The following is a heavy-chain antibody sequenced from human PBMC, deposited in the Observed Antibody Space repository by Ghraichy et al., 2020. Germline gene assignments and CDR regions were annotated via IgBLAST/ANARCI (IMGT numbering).Heavy chain of an antibody. CDR3: AHRRPGGVVGS. Sequence: SGPTLVKPTQTLTLTCTFSGFSLSSREEGVGWVRQLPGKALEWLALIFYNDDRRYNASLKTRLTFTKDTSKNQVVLTMTNMDPVDTATYFCAHRRPGGVVGSWRQGTLVTVPS. D-gene: IGHD3-16*01. CDR2: IFYNDDR. CDR1: GFSLSSREEG. J-gene: IGHJ5*01. V-gene: IGHV2-5*01.